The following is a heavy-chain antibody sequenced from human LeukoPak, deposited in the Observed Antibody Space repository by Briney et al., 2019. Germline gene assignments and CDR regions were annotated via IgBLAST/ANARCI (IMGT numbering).Heavy chain of an antibody. CDR2: IYHSGST. V-gene: IGHV4-38-2*02. CDR1: GYSISSGYY. CDR3: ARSYLLADYDFWSGYYLTFDY. J-gene: IGHJ4*02. D-gene: IGHD3-3*01. Sequence: PSETLSLTCTVSGYSISSGYYWGWIRQPPGKGLEWIGSIYHSGSTYYNPSLKSRVTISVDTSKNQFSLKLSSVTAADTAVYYCARSYLLADYDFWSGYYLTFDYWGQGTLVTVSS.